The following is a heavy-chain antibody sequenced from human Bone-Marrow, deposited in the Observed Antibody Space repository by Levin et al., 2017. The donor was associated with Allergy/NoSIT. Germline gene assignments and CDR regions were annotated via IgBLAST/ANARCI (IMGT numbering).Heavy chain of an antibody. V-gene: IGHV4-59*01. D-gene: IGHD5-12*01. Sequence: SQTLSLTCTVSVDSISILYWSWIRQPPGKGLEWIGYIYYYGSTNYNPSLKSRGTISLDTSRNQFSLKLTSVTAADTGVYYCARAHSGRYFDYWGQGTLVTVSS. J-gene: IGHJ4*02. CDR1: VDSISILY. CDR2: IYYYGST. CDR3: ARAHSGRYFDY.